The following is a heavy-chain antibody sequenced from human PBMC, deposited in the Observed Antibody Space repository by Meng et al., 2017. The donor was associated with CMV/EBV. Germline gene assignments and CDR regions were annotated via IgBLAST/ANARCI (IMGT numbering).Heavy chain of an antibody. CDR2: IKQDGSEK. V-gene: IGHV3-7*01. CDR3: ARGNNYDFWSGDAFDI. Sequence: GESLKISCAASGFTFSSYWMSWVRQAPGKGLEWVANIKQDGSEKYYVDSVNGRFTISRDNAKNSLYLQMNSLRAEDTAVYYCARGNNYDFWSGDAFDIWGQGTMVTVSS. J-gene: IGHJ3*02. CDR1: GFTFSSYW. D-gene: IGHD3-3*01.